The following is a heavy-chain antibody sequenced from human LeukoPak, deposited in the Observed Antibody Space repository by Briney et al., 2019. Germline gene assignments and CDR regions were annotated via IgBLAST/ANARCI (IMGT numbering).Heavy chain of an antibody. CDR1: GGSISSYY. CDR3: ARDLTSPWPYYYYYMDV. J-gene: IGHJ6*03. Sequence: SETLSLTCTVSGGSISSYYWSWIRQPAGKGLEWIGRIYTSGSTNYNPSLKSRVTTSVDTSKNQFSLKLSSVTAADTAVYYCARDLTSPWPYYYYYMDVWGKGTTVTVSS. V-gene: IGHV4-4*07. CDR2: IYTSGST.